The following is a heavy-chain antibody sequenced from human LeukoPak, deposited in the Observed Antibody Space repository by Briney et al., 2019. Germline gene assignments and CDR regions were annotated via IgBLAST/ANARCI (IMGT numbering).Heavy chain of an antibody. CDR2: IYPGDSDT. V-gene: IGHV5-51*01. J-gene: IGHJ4*02. D-gene: IGHD3-22*01. CDR3: ARTYYYDSSGYPLIDY. CDR1: GYSFTSYW. Sequence: GASLKISCKGSGYSFTSYWIGWVRQMPGKGLEWMGIIYPGDSDTRYSPSFQGQVTISADKSISTAYLQWSSLKASDTAMYYCARTYYYDSSGYPLIDYWGQGTLVTVSS.